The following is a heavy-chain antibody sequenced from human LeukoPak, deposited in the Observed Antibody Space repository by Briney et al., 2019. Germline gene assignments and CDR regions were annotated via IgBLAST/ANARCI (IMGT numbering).Heavy chain of an antibody. Sequence: GGSLRLSCAASGFTFSSYAMIWVRQAPGKGLEWVSSISASGGSTYYADSVKGRFTISRDNSKNTLYLQMNSLRAEDTALYYCAKSAKGSYYYGMDVWGQGTTVTVSS. CDR1: GFTFSSYA. V-gene: IGHV3-23*01. CDR3: AKSAKGSYYYGMDV. J-gene: IGHJ6*02. CDR2: ISASGGST. D-gene: IGHD2-15*01.